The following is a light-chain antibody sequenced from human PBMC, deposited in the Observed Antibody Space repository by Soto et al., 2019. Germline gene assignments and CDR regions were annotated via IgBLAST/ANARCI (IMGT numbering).Light chain of an antibody. Sequence: DIQLTQSPSFLSASVGDRVTITCRASQGISGSLAWYQQKQGKAPKLLIYAASTLQTGVPSRLSGSGSGTEFTLTISSLQPEDFATYYCQQLNSYSWTFGQGTKVEIK. CDR2: AAS. J-gene: IGKJ1*01. V-gene: IGKV1-9*01. CDR3: QQLNSYSWT. CDR1: QGISGS.